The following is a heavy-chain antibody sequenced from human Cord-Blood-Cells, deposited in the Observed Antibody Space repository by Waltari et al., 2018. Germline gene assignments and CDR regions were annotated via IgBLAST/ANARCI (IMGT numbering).Heavy chain of an antibody. CDR2: ISYDGSNK. J-gene: IGHJ4*02. CDR3: AKGKRYSSSYYFDY. CDR1: GFTFSSYG. V-gene: IGHV3-30*18. D-gene: IGHD6-13*01. Sequence: QVQLVESGGGVVQPGRSLRLSCAASGFTFSSYGMHWVCQAPGKGLGWVAVISYDGSNKYYAYSVKGRFTISRDNSKNTLYLQMNSLRAEDTAVDYCAKGKRYSSSYYFDYWGQGTLVTVSS.